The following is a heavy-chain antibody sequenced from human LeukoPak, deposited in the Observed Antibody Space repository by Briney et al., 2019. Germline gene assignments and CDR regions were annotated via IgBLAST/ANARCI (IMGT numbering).Heavy chain of an antibody. CDR1: GYSFTSYW. CDR3: ASGYSSGWYYFDY. V-gene: IGHV5-51*01. D-gene: IGHD6-19*01. CDR2: IYPGDSDT. J-gene: IGHJ4*02. Sequence: GESLKISCKGSGYSFTSYWIGWARQMPGKGLEWMGVIYPGDSDTRYSPSFQGQVTISADKSISTAYLQWSSLKASDTAMYYCASGYSSGWYYFDYWGQGTLVTVSS.